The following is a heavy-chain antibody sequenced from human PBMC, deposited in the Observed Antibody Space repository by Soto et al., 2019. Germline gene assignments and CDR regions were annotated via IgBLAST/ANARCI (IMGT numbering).Heavy chain of an antibody. D-gene: IGHD6-13*01. V-gene: IGHV3-53*02. CDR1: GFTVSSNY. Sequence: EVQLVETGGGLIQPGGSLRLSCAASGFTVSSNYMSWVRQAPGKGLEWVSVIYSVGSTYYADSVKGRFTLYRDNSKNSLYLQMSSLRAEDTAVYYCARFSTHSGSWSRGFAYWGQRTLMTVAA. CDR3: ARFSTHSGSWSRGFAY. J-gene: IGHJ4*02. CDR2: IYSVGST.